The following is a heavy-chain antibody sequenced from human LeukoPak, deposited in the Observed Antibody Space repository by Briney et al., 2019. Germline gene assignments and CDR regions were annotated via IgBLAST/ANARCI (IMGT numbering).Heavy chain of an antibody. Sequence: SVKVSCKASGYTFTSYGISWVRQAPGQGLEWMGRIIPILGIANYAQKFQGRVTITADKSTSTAYMELSSLRSEDTAVYYCARDSGYSFTVDPFDYWGQGTLVTVSS. D-gene: IGHD4-11*01. V-gene: IGHV1-69*04. CDR3: ARDSGYSFTVDPFDY. J-gene: IGHJ4*02. CDR1: GYTFTSYG. CDR2: IIPILGIA.